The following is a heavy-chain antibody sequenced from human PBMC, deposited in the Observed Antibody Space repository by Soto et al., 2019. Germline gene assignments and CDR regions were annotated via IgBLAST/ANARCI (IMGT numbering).Heavy chain of an antibody. V-gene: IGHV3-74*03. CDR1: GFTFSSYW. J-gene: IGHJ4*02. Sequence: EVQLVESGGGLVQPGGSLRLSCAASGFTFSSYWMHWVRQAPGKGLVWVSRINSDGSSTTYADSVKGRCTISRDNAKNTLYLQMNSRRAEDTAVYYCARVETFSSTSCYSVFDYWGQGTLVTVSS. D-gene: IGHD2-2*01. CDR3: ARVETFSSTSCYSVFDY. CDR2: INSDGSST.